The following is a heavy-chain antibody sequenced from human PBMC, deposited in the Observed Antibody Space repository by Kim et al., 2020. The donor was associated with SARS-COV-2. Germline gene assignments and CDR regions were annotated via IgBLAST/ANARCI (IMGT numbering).Heavy chain of an antibody. CDR2: INHSGST. V-gene: IGHV4-34*01. J-gene: IGHJ6*02. CDR1: GGSFSGYY. Sequence: SESLSLTCAAYGGSFSGYYWSWIRQPPGKGLEWIGSINHSGSTNYNPSPKSRVTISVDTTKNQSPLKQSSVTAADTAVYYCARDRARVTTYLPYYYYYCMDVWGQGTTVTVSS. CDR3: ARDRARVTTYLPYYYYYCMDV. D-gene: IGHD4-17*01.